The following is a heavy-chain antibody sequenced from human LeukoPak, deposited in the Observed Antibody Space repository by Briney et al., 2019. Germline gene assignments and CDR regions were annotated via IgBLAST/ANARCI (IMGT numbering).Heavy chain of an antibody. CDR1: GGSIRDTTYY. CDR3: AREMTDYDILTGYYRGGFDY. D-gene: IGHD3-9*01. CDR2: IYYSGRT. Sequence: SETLSLTCTVSGGSIRDTTYYWGWSRQPPGKGLEWLGSIYYSGRTYYNPSLKSRVTISVDTSKNQFSLKLSSVPAADTAVYYCAREMTDYDILTGYYRGGFDYWGQGTLVTVSS. V-gene: IGHV4-39*01. J-gene: IGHJ4*02.